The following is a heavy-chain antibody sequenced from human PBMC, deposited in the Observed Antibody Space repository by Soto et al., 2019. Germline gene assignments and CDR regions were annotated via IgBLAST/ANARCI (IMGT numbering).Heavy chain of an antibody. CDR3: ARDRPPHDFWRGQSYYGMDV. CDR2: INPNSGGT. Sequence: QVQLVQSGAEVKKPGASVKVSCKASGYTFTGYYMHWVRQAPGQGLEWMGWINPNSGGTNYAQKFQGWVTMTRDTSISTAYMELSRLRSDDTAVYYCARDRPPHDFWRGQSYYGMDVWGLGTTVTVSS. D-gene: IGHD3-3*01. J-gene: IGHJ6*02. CDR1: GYTFTGYY. V-gene: IGHV1-2*04.